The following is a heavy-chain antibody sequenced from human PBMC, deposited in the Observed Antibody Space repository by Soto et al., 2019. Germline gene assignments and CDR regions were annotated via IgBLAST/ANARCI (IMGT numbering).Heavy chain of an antibody. CDR3: AREDGYGKSDY. J-gene: IGHJ4*02. D-gene: IGHD5-18*01. CDR2: IYYSGTT. CDR1: GYSISSSNW. Sequence: SETLSLTCAVSGYSISSSNWWDWIRQPPGKGLEWIGYIYYSGTTYYNPSLKSRVTMSVDTSKNQFSLKLTSVTAADTAVYYCAREDGYGKSDYWGQGTQVTVSS. V-gene: IGHV4-28*03.